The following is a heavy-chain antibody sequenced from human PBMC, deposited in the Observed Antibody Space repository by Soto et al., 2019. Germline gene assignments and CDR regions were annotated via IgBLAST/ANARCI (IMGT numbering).Heavy chain of an antibody. CDR1: GDSITSYN. J-gene: IGHJ6*02. D-gene: IGHD6-13*01. V-gene: IGHV4-4*08. CDR2: VYSSGST. CDR3: RRSSRYSTDV. Sequence: SETLSLTCTVSGDSITSYNWNWLRQPPGKALEWIGYVYSSGSTNYNPSLKSRVTISVDTSRNQFSLKVNSVTAADTAVYYCRRSSRYSTDVWGQGTTVTVSS.